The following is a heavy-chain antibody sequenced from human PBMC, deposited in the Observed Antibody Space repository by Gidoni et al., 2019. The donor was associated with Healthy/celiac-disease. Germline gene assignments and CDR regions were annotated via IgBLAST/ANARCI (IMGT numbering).Heavy chain of an antibody. CDR2: IWYDGSNK. D-gene: IGHD3-10*01. CDR3: ARDSQARGGYAFDI. Sequence: APGKGLEWVAVIWYDGSNKYYADSVKGRFTISRDNSKNTLYLQMNSLRAEDTAVYYCARDSQARGGYAFDIWGQGTMVTVSS. J-gene: IGHJ3*02. V-gene: IGHV3-33*01.